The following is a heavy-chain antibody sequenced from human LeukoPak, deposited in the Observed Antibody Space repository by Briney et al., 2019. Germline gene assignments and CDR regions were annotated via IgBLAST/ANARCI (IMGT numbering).Heavy chain of an antibody. D-gene: IGHD6-13*01. CDR1: GFTFSSFG. CDR2: INSRSSEI. V-gene: IGHV3-21*01. Sequence: GGSLRLSCVASGFTFSSFGMNWVRQAPGKGLEWVSFINSRSSEIHYADSMKGRFTISRDNAKNSLYLQMNSLRAEDTAVYYCAKTDSALSIAAAGTVWGQGTLVTVSS. CDR3: AKTDSALSIAAAGTV. J-gene: IGHJ4*02.